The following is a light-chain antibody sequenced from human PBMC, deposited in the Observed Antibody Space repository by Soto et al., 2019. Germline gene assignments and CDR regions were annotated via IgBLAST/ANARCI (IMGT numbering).Light chain of an antibody. CDR1: QSVSSN. Sequence: EIVMTQSPATLSVSPGERATLSCRASQSVSSNLTWYQQKPGQAPRLLIFCASTRATGIPARFSGSGSGTEFTLTSSSLQAEYFGVYYYQQYSNRPWTFGQGTKVEIK. J-gene: IGKJ1*01. CDR2: CAS. CDR3: QQYSNRPWT. V-gene: IGKV3-15*01.